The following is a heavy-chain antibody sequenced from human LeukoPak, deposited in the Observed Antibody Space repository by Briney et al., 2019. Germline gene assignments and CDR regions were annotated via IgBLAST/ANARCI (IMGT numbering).Heavy chain of an antibody. J-gene: IGHJ6*02. CDR1: GFTLSSYS. Sequence: GGSLRLSCAASGFTLSSYSMNWVRQAPGKGLEWVSYITSSSTIYYVDSVKGRFTISRDNAKNSLYLQMNSLRAEDTAVYYCARLRGYGCHYSGMDVWGQGTTATVSS. V-gene: IGHV3-48*04. CDR3: ARLRGYGCHYSGMDV. CDR2: ITSSSTI. D-gene: IGHD3-16*01.